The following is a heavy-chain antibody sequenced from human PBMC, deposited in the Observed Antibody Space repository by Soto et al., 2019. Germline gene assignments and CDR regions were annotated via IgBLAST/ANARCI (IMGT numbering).Heavy chain of an antibody. Sequence: PSETLSLTCAVYGGSFSGYYWSWIRQPPGKGLEWIGEINHSGSTNYNPSLKSRVTISVDTSKNQFSLKLSSVTAADTAVYYCARGNGGFWSGYYSPDWFAPWGQGTLVTVSS. CDR1: GGSFSGYY. CDR3: ARGNGGFWSGYYSPDWFAP. CDR2: INHSGST. J-gene: IGHJ5*02. D-gene: IGHD3-3*01. V-gene: IGHV4-34*01.